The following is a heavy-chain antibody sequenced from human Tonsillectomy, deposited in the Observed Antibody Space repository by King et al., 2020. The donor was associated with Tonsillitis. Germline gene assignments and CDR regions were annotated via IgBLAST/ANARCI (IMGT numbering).Heavy chain of an antibody. CDR2: ISVYNGNT. D-gene: IGHD2-2*01. V-gene: IGHV1-18*01. CDR1: GYTFSTYG. Sequence: VQLVESGAEVKKPGASVKVSCKSSGYTFSTYGISWVRQAPGQGLEWMAWISVYNGNTNYAQNLQGRFTMTTDTSTSTAYMELGSLRSDDTAVYYCARVGGYCSSSTCYGGAYYFDYWGQGTLVTVSS. J-gene: IGHJ4*02. CDR3: ARVGGYCSSSTCYGGAYYFDY.